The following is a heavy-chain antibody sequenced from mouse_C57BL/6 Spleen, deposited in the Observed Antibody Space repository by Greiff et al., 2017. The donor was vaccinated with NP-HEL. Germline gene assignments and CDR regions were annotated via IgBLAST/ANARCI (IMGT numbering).Heavy chain of an antibody. D-gene: IGHD2-4*01. V-gene: IGHV1-26*01. J-gene: IGHJ3*01. CDR1: GYTFTDYY. Sequence: EVQLQQSGPELVKPGASVKISCKASGYTFTDYYMNWVKQSHGKSLEWIGDINPNNGGTSYNQKFKGKATLTVDKSSSTAYMELRSLTSEDSAVYYCAREYSYDYDPWFADWGQGTLVTVSA. CDR2: INPNNGGT. CDR3: AREYSYDYDPWFAD.